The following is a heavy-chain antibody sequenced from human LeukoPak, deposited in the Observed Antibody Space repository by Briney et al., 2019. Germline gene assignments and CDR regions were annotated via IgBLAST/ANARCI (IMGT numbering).Heavy chain of an antibody. CDR2: ISGSGGST. CDR1: GFTFSSYA. Sequence: GGSLRLSCAASGFTFSSYAMSWVRQAPGKGLEWVSAISGSGGSTYYADSVKGRFTISRDNSKNTLYLQMNSLRAEDTAVYYRANAGYSSGWHPGDYWGQGTLVTVSS. V-gene: IGHV3-23*01. CDR3: ANAGYSSGWHPGDY. J-gene: IGHJ4*02. D-gene: IGHD6-19*01.